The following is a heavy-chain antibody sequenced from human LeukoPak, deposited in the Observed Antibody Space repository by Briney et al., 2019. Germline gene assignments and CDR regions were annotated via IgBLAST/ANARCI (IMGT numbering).Heavy chain of an antibody. D-gene: IGHD3-10*01. CDR3: ARDFRRGQYFDY. Sequence: PGGSLRLSCAASGFSFSSYWMHWVRQAPGEGLVWVSRINSDGSNTNYADSVKGRFTISRDNAKNTLYLQMNSLRAEDTAVYYCARDFRRGQYFDYWGQGTLVTASS. V-gene: IGHV3-74*01. CDR1: GFSFSSYW. CDR2: INSDGSNT. J-gene: IGHJ4*02.